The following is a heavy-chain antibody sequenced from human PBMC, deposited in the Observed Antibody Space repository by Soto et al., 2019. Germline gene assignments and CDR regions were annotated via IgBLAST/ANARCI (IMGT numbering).Heavy chain of an antibody. V-gene: IGHV4-39*01. Sequence: SETLSLTCTVSGGSISSSSYYWGWIRQPPGKGLEWIGSIYYSGSTYYNPSLKSRVTISVDTSKNQSSLKLSSVTAADTAVYYCATLKVYFDYWGQGTLVTVSS. CDR1: GGSISSSSYY. CDR3: ATLKVYFDY. CDR2: IYYSGST. J-gene: IGHJ4*02.